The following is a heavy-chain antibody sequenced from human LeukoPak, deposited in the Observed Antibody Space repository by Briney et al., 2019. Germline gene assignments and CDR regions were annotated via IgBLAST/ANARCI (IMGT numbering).Heavy chain of an antibody. V-gene: IGHV5-51*01. Sequence: GESLKISCQGSGYSFSNYWIGWVRQMPGKGLEWMGIIYPGDSDTRYSPSFQGQVTISADKSISTAYLQWSGLKASDTPMYDCAFNPRGYCSGGRGYIGSWGQGTLLTVSS. J-gene: IGHJ5*02. D-gene: IGHD2-15*01. CDR1: GYSFSNYW. CDR3: AFNPRGYCSGGRGYIGS. CDR2: IYPGDSDT.